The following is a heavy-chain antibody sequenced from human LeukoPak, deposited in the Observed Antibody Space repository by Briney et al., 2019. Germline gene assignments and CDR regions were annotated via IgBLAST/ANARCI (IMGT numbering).Heavy chain of an antibody. CDR1: GFTFSDYY. D-gene: IGHD5-18*01. CDR2: ISSSGSTI. CDR3: ARGRYSYGLADSYYYGMDV. Sequence: GGSLRLSCAASGFTFSDYYMSWIRQAPGKGPEWVSYISSSGSTIYYADSVKGRFTISRDNAKNSLYLQMNSLRAEDTAVYYCARGRYSYGLADSYYYGMDVWGQGTTVTVSS. J-gene: IGHJ6*02. V-gene: IGHV3-11*01.